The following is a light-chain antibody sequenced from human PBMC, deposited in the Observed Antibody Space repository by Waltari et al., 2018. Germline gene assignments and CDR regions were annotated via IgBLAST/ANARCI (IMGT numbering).Light chain of an antibody. CDR2: EVY. J-gene: IGLJ1*01. CDR1: NDDIGVYDH. CDR3: SSYRNDNTLV. Sequence: QSALTQPASVSGSPGQSITISCTGSNDDIGVYDHVSWYQQHPGKVPSVIIYEVYYPPSGISKRFSGSKSGNTAPLTISGLQAEDEADYYCSSYRNDNTLVFGSGTKVTVL. V-gene: IGLV2-14*01.